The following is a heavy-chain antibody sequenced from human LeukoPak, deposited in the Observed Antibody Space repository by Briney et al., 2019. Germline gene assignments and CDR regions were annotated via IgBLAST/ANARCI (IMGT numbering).Heavy chain of an antibody. D-gene: IGHD3-9*01. Sequence: GGSLRLSCAASGFTFSSYSMNWVRQAPGKGLEWVSSISSSSSYIYYADSVKGRFTISRDNAKNSLYLQMNSLRAEDTAVYYCASLIDILTGYDYYYGMDVWGQGTTVTVSS. J-gene: IGHJ6*02. CDR2: ISSSSSYI. CDR3: ASLIDILTGYDYYYGMDV. V-gene: IGHV3-21*01. CDR1: GFTFSSYS.